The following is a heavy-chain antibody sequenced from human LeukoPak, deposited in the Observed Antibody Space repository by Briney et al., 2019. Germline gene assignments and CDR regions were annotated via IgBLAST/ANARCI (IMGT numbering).Heavy chain of an antibody. CDR1: GGSISSGDYY. J-gene: IGHJ4*02. V-gene: IGHV4-30-4*01. CDR2: IYYSGST. CDR3: ARVAYCGGDCPTSDY. D-gene: IGHD2-21*02. Sequence: PSQTLSLTCTVSGGSISSGDYYWSWIRQPPGKGLEWIGYIYYSGSTYYNPSLKSRVTISVDTSKNQFSLKLSSVTAADTAVYYCARVAYCGGDCPTSDYWGQGTLVTVSS.